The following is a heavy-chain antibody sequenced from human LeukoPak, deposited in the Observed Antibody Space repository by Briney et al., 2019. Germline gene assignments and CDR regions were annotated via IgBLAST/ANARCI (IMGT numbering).Heavy chain of an antibody. D-gene: IGHD3-3*01. V-gene: IGHV4-39*07. CDR2: IYYSGST. CDR1: GGSISSSSYY. CDR3: AREYEGFVTDP. Sequence: SETLSLICTVSGGSISSSSYYWGWIRQPPGKGLEWIGSIYYSGSTYYNPSLKSRVTISVDTSKNQFSLKLSSVTAADTAVYYCAREYEGFVTDPWGQGTLVTVSS. J-gene: IGHJ5*02.